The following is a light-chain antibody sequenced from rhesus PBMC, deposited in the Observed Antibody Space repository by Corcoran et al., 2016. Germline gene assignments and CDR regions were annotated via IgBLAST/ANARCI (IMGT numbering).Light chain of an antibody. Sequence: DIQMTQSPSSLSASVGDRVTVTCRASQDINKELSWYQQKPGKAPTLLLYADSSWQTGVSSRFRGRGSGTEYTLTISSLQPEDVATYYCLQDSTTPWTFGQGTKVELK. CDR2: ADS. CDR3: LQDSTTPWT. CDR1: QDINKE. V-gene: IGKV1-94*01. J-gene: IGKJ1*01.